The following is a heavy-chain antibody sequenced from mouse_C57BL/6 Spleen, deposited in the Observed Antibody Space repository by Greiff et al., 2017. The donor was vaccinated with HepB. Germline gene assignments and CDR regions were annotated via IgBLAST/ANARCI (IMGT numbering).Heavy chain of an antibody. J-gene: IGHJ3*01. CDR3: ARDLDYDYPWFAY. Sequence: DVMLVESGGGLVKPGGSLKLSCAASGFTFSSYAMSWVRQTPEKRLEWVATISDGGSYTYYPDNVKGRFTISRDNAKNNLYLQMSHLKSEDTAMYYCARDLDYDYPWFAYWGQGTLVTVSA. V-gene: IGHV5-4*01. D-gene: IGHD2-4*01. CDR1: GFTFSSYA. CDR2: ISDGGSYT.